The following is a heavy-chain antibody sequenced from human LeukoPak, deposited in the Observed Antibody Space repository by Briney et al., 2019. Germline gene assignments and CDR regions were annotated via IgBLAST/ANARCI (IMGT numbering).Heavy chain of an antibody. Sequence: SETLSLTCTVSGGSISSFYWSWIRQPPGKGLEWIGYIYYSGSTNYSPSLKSRVTISVDTSKNQFSLKLRSVTAADTAVYYCASSKYSSSWYFDYWGQGTLVTVSS. CDR1: GGSISSFY. V-gene: IGHV4-59*08. D-gene: IGHD6-13*01. CDR3: ASSKYSSSWYFDY. CDR2: IYYSGST. J-gene: IGHJ4*02.